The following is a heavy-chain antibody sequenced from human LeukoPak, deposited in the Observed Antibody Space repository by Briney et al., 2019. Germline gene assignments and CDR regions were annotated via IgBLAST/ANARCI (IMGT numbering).Heavy chain of an antibody. Sequence: VTVSFKASGGTFSSYAFSWVRQAPGQGLEWMGGIIPIFGTANYVQKFQGRVTITADESTSTAYMELSSLRSEDTAVYYCARSKDLRLDDISYWGQGTLVTVSS. CDR3: ARSKDLRLDDISY. J-gene: IGHJ4*02. CDR1: GGTFSSYA. D-gene: IGHD3-9*01. CDR2: IIPIFGTA. V-gene: IGHV1-69*01.